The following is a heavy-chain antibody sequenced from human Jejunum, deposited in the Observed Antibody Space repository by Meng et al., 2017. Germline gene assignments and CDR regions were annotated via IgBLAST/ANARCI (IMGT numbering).Heavy chain of an antibody. D-gene: IGHD1-26*01. CDR2: VKNKNDGGTT. V-gene: IGHV3-15*01. CDR3: TTTWGPYSGTYWHYYDY. J-gene: IGHJ4*02. Sequence: GESLKISCAASGFTFSNAWMNWVRQAPGKGLEWVGRVKNKNDGGTTDYAVPVKGRFTISRDDSKTTLYLQMDSLKTEDTAVYYCTTTWGPYSGTYWHYYDYWGQGILVTVSS. CDR1: GFTFSNAW.